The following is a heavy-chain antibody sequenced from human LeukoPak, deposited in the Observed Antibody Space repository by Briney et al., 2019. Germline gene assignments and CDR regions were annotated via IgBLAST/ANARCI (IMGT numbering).Heavy chain of an antibody. V-gene: IGHV1-69*01. CDR2: IIPIFGTA. Sequence: SVKVSCKASGGTFSSYAISWVRQAPGQGLEWMGGIIPIFGTANYAQKFQGRVTITADESTSTANMELSSLRSEDTAVYYCASVTNYYYDSSGYYDYWGQGTLVTVSS. D-gene: IGHD3-22*01. CDR1: GGTFSSYA. CDR3: ASVTNYYYDSSGYYDY. J-gene: IGHJ4*02.